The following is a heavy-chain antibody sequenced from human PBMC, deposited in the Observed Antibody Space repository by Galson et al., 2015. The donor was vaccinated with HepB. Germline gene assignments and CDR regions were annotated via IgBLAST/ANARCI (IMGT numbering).Heavy chain of an antibody. CDR1: GFTFSSYA. Sequence: SLRLSCAASGFTFSSYAMSWVRQAPGKGLEWVSGISGRGDSAYYADSVKGRFTISRDNSNNTLYLQMNSLRAEDTAVYYCAKGCSSTSCWFPWYLDYWGQGSLVTVSS. D-gene: IGHD2-2*01. CDR3: AKGCSSTSCWFPWYLDY. CDR2: ISGRGDSA. J-gene: IGHJ4*02. V-gene: IGHV3-23*01.